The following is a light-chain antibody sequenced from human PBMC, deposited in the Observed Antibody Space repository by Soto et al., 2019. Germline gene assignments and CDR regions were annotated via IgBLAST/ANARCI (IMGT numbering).Light chain of an antibody. CDR2: SAS. CDR1: PSVSSN. J-gene: IGKJ2*01. CDR3: QQYDNWPYT. Sequence: EMVMTQSPATLSVSPGERVTLSCRASPSVSSNLAWYQQKPGQAPRLLIYSASARATGLPARFSGSGSGTEFTLTISSLQSEDFAVYCCQQYDNWPYTFGQGTKLEIK. V-gene: IGKV3-15*01.